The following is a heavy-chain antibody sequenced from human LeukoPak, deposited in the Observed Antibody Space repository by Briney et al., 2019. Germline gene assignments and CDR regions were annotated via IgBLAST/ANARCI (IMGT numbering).Heavy chain of an antibody. D-gene: IGHD6-13*01. J-gene: IGHJ3*02. CDR2: IYYSGST. V-gene: IGHV4-59*01. Sequence: SETLSLTCTVSGGSISSYYWSWIRQPPGKGLEWIGYIYYSGSTNYNPSLKSRVTISVDTSKNQFSLKLSSVTAADTAVYYCARAKYSSSWEDAFDTWGQGTMVTVSS. CDR1: GGSISSYY. CDR3: ARAKYSSSWEDAFDT.